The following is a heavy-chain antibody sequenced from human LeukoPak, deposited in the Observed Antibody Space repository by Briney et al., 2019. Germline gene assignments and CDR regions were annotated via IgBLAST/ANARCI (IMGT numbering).Heavy chain of an antibody. J-gene: IGHJ3*02. D-gene: IGHD3-22*01. V-gene: IGHV3-30*18. Sequence: GRSLRLSCAASGFTFSSYGMHWVRQAPGKGLEWVAVISYDGSNKYYADSVKGRFTISRDNSKNTLYLQMNSLRAEDTAVYYCAKVPWSDYYDSSGLGAFDIWGQGTMVVVSS. CDR1: GFTFSSYG. CDR2: ISYDGSNK. CDR3: AKVPWSDYYDSSGLGAFDI.